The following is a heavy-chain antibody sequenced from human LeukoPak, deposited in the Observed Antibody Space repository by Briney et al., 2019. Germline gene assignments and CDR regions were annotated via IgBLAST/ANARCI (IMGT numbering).Heavy chain of an antibody. CDR2: ISAYDGDT. D-gene: IGHD2-2*01. V-gene: IGHV1-18*01. CDR1: GYTFTTYG. CDR3: ARDRESSTRYTYYFYGMDV. J-gene: IGHJ6*02. Sequence: ASVKVSRKASGYTFTTYGISWVRQAPGQGLEWMAWISAYDGDTNYAQQVQGRVTLTTDTSTTTAYMELRSLRSDDTAVYYCARDRESSTRYTYYFYGMDVWGQGTTVTVSS.